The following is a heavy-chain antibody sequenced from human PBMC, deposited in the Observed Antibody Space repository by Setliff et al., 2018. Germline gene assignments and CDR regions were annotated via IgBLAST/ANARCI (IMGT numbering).Heavy chain of an antibody. CDR3: ARAPRLEWILPTFDF. CDR1: GYTFLSYG. Sequence: ASVKVSCKAVGYTFLSYGLSWVRQAPGQGLEWMGWISAYTGKTDYAQNFQGRVTMTTDTSTNTAYLELRSLRYDDTAVYFCARAPRLEWILPTFDFWGQGAPVTVSS. CDR2: ISAYTGKT. D-gene: IGHD3-3*01. V-gene: IGHV1-18*01. J-gene: IGHJ5*01.